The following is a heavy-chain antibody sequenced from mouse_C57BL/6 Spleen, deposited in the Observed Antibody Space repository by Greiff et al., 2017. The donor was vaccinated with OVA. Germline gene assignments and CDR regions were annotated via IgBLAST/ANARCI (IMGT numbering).Heavy chain of an antibody. Sequence: VQLQPSGAELARPGASVKLSCKASGYTFTSYGISWVKQRTGQGLEWIGEIYPRSGNTYYNEKFKGKATLTEDKSSSTAYMELLSLTAEDSAVDFCASTAQGGYWGQGTTLTVSS. CDR2: IYPRSGNT. V-gene: IGHV1-81*01. CDR3: ASTAQGGY. CDR1: GYTFTSYG. D-gene: IGHD3-2*02. J-gene: IGHJ2*01.